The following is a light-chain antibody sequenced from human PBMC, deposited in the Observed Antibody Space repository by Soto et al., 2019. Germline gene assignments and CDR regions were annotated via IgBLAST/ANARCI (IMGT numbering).Light chain of an antibody. CDR2: DAS. Sequence: EIVLTQSPATLSLSPGERATLSCRASQSVSSYLAWYQQKTGQAPSLLIYDASNRATGIPARFSGSGSGTDFTLTISSLEPEDFEVYYCQQRSNWSLFTFGPGTKVDIK. CDR1: QSVSSY. J-gene: IGKJ3*01. CDR3: QQRSNWSLFT. V-gene: IGKV3-11*01.